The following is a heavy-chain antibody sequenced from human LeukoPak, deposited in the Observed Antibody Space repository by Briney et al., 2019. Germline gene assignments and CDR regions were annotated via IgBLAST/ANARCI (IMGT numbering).Heavy chain of an antibody. D-gene: IGHD3-22*01. CDR2: ISSGGYTI. J-gene: IGHJ4*02. CDR3: ATDSSGFSY. Sequence: PGGSLRLSCAASGFTFSNYGMHWVRQAPGKGLEWVSSISSGGYTIKYHDSVRGRFIISRDNANNSLYLQMNSLRGDDTASYYCATDSSGFSYWGQGILVAVSS. V-gene: IGHV3-48*04. CDR1: GFTFSNYG.